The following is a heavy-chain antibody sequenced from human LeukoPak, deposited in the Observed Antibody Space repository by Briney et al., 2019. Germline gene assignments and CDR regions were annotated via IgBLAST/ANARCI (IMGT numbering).Heavy chain of an antibody. D-gene: IGHD3-3*01. CDR1: GFTFSDYY. J-gene: IGHJ4*02. CDR3: AAWDFWRGSGIDY. Sequence: GGSLRLSCAASGFTFSDYYMSWIRQAPGKGLEWISYISNRGTTVYYSDSVTGRFTISRDNAKNSLYLQMNSLRAEDTAVYYCAAWDFWRGSGIDYWGQGTLVTVSS. V-gene: IGHV3-11*01. CDR2: ISNRGTTV.